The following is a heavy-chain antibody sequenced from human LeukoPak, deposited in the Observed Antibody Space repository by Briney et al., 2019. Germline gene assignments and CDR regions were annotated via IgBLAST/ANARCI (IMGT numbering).Heavy chain of an antibody. CDR2: ISGSGGST. J-gene: IGHJ4*02. Sequence: SGGSLRLSCAASGFSFSSYAMSWVRQAPGKGLEWVSAISGSGGSTYHADSVKGRFTISRDNSKNSLYLQMNSLRAEDTAVYYCARDQRYCSSSSCPWEPFDYWGQGTLVTVSS. D-gene: IGHD2-2*01. V-gene: IGHV3-23*01. CDR1: GFSFSSYA. CDR3: ARDQRYCSSSSCPWEPFDY.